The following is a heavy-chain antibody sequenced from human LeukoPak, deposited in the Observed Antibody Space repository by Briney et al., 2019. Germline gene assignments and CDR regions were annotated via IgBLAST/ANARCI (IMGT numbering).Heavy chain of an antibody. CDR3: ARGFGSGTDPIDL. D-gene: IGHD3-10*01. V-gene: IGHV4-4*07. Sequence: PSETLSLTCTVSGRSIRSVYWNWLRQSAGKGLEWIGRIYATDLTNYNPSLKSRVTLSVDLSKNELSLTLKSVTAADTAVYYCARGFGSGTDPIDLWGQGALVTVSS. CDR2: IYATDLT. CDR1: GRSIRSVY. J-gene: IGHJ5*02.